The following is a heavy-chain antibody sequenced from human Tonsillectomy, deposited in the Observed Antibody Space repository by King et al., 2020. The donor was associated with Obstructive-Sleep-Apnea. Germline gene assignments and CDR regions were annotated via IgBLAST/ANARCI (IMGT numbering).Heavy chain of an antibody. CDR2: IRSKANSYAT. J-gene: IGHJ4*02. V-gene: IGHV3-73*01. CDR1: GFTFSGSA. D-gene: IGHD1-7*01. CDR3: TRDYVFGWNYVVDY. Sequence: VQLVEAGGGLVQPGGSLKLSCAASGFTFSGSAMHWVRQASGKGLEWVGRIRSKANSYATAYAASVKGRFTISRDDPKNTAYLQMNSLKTEDTAVYYCTRDYVFGWNYVVDYWGQGTLVTVSS.